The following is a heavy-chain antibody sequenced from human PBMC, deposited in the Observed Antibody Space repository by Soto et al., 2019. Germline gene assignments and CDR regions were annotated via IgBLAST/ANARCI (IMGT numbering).Heavy chain of an antibody. CDR1: GLPSSSYG. Sequence: GGSLRLSCAASGLPSSSYGMHWVRQAPGKGLEWVAVIWYDGSNKYYADSVKGRFTISRDNSKNTLYLQMNSLRAEDTAVYYCARGDYCGGDCYDIYYYGMDVWGQGTTVTVSS. J-gene: IGHJ6*02. V-gene: IGHV3-33*01. CDR2: IWYDGSNK. CDR3: ARGDYCGGDCYDIYYYGMDV. D-gene: IGHD2-21*02.